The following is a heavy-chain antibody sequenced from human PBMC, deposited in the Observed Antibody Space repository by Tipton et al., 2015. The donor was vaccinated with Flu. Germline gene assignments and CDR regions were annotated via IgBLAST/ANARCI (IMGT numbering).Heavy chain of an antibody. CDR3: ARRSIWNYGGLAAFDI. CDR1: GGSFSAYQ. D-gene: IGHD1-7*01. Sequence: TLSLTCAVYGGSFSAYQWTWIRQSPGKGLEWIGEINQSGSTKYNPFLKSRVSMSVDTSENQFSLRLTSVTAADTAIYYCARRSIWNYGGLAAFDIWGQGTKVTVSS. J-gene: IGHJ3*02. CDR2: INQSGST. V-gene: IGHV4-34*01.